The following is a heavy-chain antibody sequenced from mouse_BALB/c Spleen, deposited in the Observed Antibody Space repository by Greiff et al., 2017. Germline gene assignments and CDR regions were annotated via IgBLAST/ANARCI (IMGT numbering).Heavy chain of an antibody. D-gene: IGHD2-2*01. CDR1: GFTFSDYY. CDR3: ARGTVYYGYDWFAY. V-gene: IGHV5-4*02. J-gene: IGHJ3*01. CDR2: ISDGGSYT. Sequence: EVQRVESGGGLVKPGGSLKLSCAASGFTFSDYYMYWVRQTPEKRLEWVATISDGGSYTYYPDSVKGRFTISRDNAKNNLYLQMSSLKSEDTAMYYCARGTVYYGYDWFAYWGQGTLVTVSA.